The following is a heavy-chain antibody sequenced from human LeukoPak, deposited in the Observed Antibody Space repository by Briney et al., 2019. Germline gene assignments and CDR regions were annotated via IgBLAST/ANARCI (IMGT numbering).Heavy chain of an antibody. CDR3: ARGDSSSKIDY. J-gene: IGHJ4*02. D-gene: IGHD6-6*01. CDR2: MKQDGSGQ. CDR1: GFTLSNSW. Sequence: GGSLRLSCAASGFTLSNSWMSWVRQAPGEGLEWVASMKQDGSGQYYVDSVKGRFTISKDNAKNSLYLQMNSLRAEDTAMYYCARGDSSSKIDYWGQGTLVTVSS. V-gene: IGHV3-7*01.